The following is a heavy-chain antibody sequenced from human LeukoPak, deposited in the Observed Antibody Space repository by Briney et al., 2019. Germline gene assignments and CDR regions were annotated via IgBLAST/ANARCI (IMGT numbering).Heavy chain of an antibody. CDR1: GYTFTGYY. CDR2: INPNSGGT. CDR3: ARGAKWELLAYFQH. V-gene: IGHV1-2*06. D-gene: IGHD1-26*01. J-gene: IGHJ1*01. Sequence: ASVKVSFKASGYTFTGYYMHWVRQAPGPGLEWMGRINPNSGGTNYAQKFQGRVTMTRDTSISTAYMELSRLRSDDTAVYYCARGAKWELLAYFQHWGQGTLVTVSS.